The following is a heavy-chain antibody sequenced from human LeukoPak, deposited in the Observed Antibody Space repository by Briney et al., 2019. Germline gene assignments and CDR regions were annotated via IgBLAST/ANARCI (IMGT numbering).Heavy chain of an antibody. CDR2: ISAYNGNT. Sequence: ASVKVSCKASGYTFTSYGISWVRQAPGQGLEWMGWISAYNGNTNYAQKLQGRVTMTTDTSTTTAYMDLRSLISNDTAVYYCARGYCSGGSCQKFDYWGQGTLVNVSS. CDR1: GYTFTSYG. CDR3: ARGYCSGGSCQKFDY. J-gene: IGHJ4*02. V-gene: IGHV1-18*01. D-gene: IGHD2-15*01.